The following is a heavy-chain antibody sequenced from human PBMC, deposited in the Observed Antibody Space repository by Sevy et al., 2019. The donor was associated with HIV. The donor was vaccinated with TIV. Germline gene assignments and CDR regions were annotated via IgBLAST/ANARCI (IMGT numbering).Heavy chain of an antibody. Sequence: GGSLRLSCAASGFTFSSYEMNWVRQAPGKGLEWVSYISQSGSTTYSDSVKGRFTIFRDNGKNSVYRQINNLRAEDTALYYCARDLPPSATTVAHFDYWGQGTLVTVSS. D-gene: IGHD4-17*01. CDR3: ARDLPPSATTVAHFDY. V-gene: IGHV3-48*03. CDR1: GFTFSSYE. CDR2: ISQSGSTT. J-gene: IGHJ4*02.